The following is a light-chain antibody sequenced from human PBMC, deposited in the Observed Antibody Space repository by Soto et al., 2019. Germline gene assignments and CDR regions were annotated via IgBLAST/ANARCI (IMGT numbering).Light chain of an antibody. CDR3: FSYAGSYTSL. Sequence: QSALTQPRSVSGSPGQSVTISCAGTSSDVGAYNSVSWYQQHPDKAPKLIIYDVSKRTSGIPYRFSGSKSGNTASLTISGLQAEDEADYYCFSYAGSYTSLFGGGTKLTVL. CDR2: DVS. CDR1: SSDVGAYNS. V-gene: IGLV2-11*01. J-gene: IGLJ3*02.